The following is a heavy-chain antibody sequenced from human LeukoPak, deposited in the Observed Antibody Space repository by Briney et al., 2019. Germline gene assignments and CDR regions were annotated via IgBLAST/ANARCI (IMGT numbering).Heavy chain of an antibody. CDR3: AGDGYNSRRFFDY. V-gene: IGHV1-2*02. Sequence: ASVKVSCKASGYTFTGYYMHWVRQAPGQGLEWMGWINPNSGGTNYAQKFQGRVTMTRGTSISTAYMELSRLRSDDTAVYYCAGDGYNSRRFFDYWGQGTLVTVSS. J-gene: IGHJ4*02. D-gene: IGHD5-24*01. CDR2: INPNSGGT. CDR1: GYTFTGYY.